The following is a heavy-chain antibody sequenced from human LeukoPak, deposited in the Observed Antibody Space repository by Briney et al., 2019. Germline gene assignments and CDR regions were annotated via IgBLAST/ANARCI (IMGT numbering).Heavy chain of an antibody. CDR1: GFTFSNAW. D-gene: IGHD1-26*01. Sequence: GGSLRLSCAASGFTFSNAWMSWVRQAPGKGLEWVGRIKSKTDGGTTDYAAPVKGRFTISRDDSKNTLYLQMNSLKTEDTAVYYCTTKWELLGGYFDYWGQGTLVTVSS. J-gene: IGHJ4*02. CDR3: TTKWELLGGYFDY. CDR2: IKSKTDGGTT. V-gene: IGHV3-15*01.